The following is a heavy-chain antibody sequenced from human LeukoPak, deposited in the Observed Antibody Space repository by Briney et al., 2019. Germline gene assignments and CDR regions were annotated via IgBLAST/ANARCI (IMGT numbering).Heavy chain of an antibody. V-gene: IGHV4-39*07. D-gene: IGHD3-10*01. Sequence: SETLSLTCTVSGGSISSSSYYWGWIRQTPGKGLEWIGSIYYSGSTYYNPSLKSRVTISVDTSKNQFSLKLSSVTAADTAVYYCARGQGYYGSGSYYNPEKTKALDYWGQGTLVTVSS. CDR2: IYYSGST. CDR3: ARGQGYYGSGSYYNPEKTKALDY. J-gene: IGHJ4*02. CDR1: GGSISSSSYY.